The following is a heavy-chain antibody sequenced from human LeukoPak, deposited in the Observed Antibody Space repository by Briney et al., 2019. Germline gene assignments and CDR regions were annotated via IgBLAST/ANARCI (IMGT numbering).Heavy chain of an antibody. J-gene: IGHJ4*02. CDR2: IYSGGTT. D-gene: IGHD3-22*01. Sequence: GGSLRLSCAASGFTFSNNYMSWVRQAPGKGLEWGSVIYSGGTTYYADSVKGRFTISRDNSKNTLYLQMNNLRAEDTAVYYCARGGVTLIVPILWGQGTLVTVSS. CDR3: ARGGVTLIVPIL. CDR1: GFTFSNNY. V-gene: IGHV3-53*01.